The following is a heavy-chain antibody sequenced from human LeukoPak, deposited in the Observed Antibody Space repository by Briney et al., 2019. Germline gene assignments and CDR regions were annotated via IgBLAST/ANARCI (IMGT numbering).Heavy chain of an antibody. D-gene: IGHD3-9*01. CDR2: INHSGST. CDR3: ARFYDILTGYYPAFDI. Sequence: PSETLSLTCAVYGGSFSGYYWSWIRQPPGKGLEWIGEINHSGSTNYNPSLKSRVTISVDTSKNQFSLKLSSVTAADTAVYYCARFYDILTGYYPAFDIWGQGTMVTVSS. J-gene: IGHJ3*02. CDR1: GGSFSGYY. V-gene: IGHV4-34*01.